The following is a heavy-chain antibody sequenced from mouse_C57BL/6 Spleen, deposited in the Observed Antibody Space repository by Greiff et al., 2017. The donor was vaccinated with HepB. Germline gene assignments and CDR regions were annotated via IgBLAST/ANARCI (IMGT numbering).Heavy chain of an antibody. Sequence: QVQLQQSGAELVRPGASVTLSCKASGYTFTDYEMHWVKQTPVHGLEWIGAIDPETGGTAYNQKFKGKAILTADKSSSTAYMELRSLTSEDSAVYYCTREENGSSYRYFDVWGTGTTVTVSS. CDR1: GYTFTDYE. CDR3: TREENGSSYRYFDV. D-gene: IGHD1-1*01. V-gene: IGHV1-15*01. CDR2: IDPETGGT. J-gene: IGHJ1*03.